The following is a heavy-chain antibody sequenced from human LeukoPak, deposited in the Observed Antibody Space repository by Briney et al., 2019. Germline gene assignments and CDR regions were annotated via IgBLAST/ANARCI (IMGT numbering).Heavy chain of an antibody. CDR3: ASHENQGY. Sequence: ASVKVSCKASGYTFTDYYVHWIRQAPGQGLEWMGWINPHTGGANYTQKFQGRVTTTRDTSLSTAYKELSGLTSDDTAVYYCASHENQGYWGQGTLVTVSS. D-gene: IGHD1-14*01. CDR1: GYTFTDYY. J-gene: IGHJ4*02. V-gene: IGHV1-2*02. CDR2: INPHTGGA.